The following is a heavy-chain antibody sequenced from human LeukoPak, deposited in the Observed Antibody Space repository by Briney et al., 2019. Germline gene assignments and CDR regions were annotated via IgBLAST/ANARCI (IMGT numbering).Heavy chain of an antibody. CDR2: IIPIFGTA. D-gene: IGHD3-22*01. CDR1: GGTFSSYA. J-gene: IGHJ4*02. V-gene: IGHV1-69*05. CDR3: ARGPYAYYYDSSGYFLY. Sequence: SVKVSYKASGGTFSSYAISWVRQAPGQGLEWMGGIIPIFGTANYAQKFQGRVTITTDESTSTAYMELSSLRSEDTAVYYCARGPYAYYYDSSGYFLYWGQGTLVTVSP.